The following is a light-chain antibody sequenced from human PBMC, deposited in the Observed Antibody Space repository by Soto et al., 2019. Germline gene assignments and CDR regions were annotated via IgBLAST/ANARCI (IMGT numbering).Light chain of an antibody. CDR3: QQSYGLPLT. CDR1: QAINNY. J-gene: IGKJ4*01. V-gene: IGKV1-39*01. CDR2: TAS. Sequence: DIPMTQSPSSLSASVGDRVTITCRASQAINNYLNWYRQKPGEAPRLLIYTASNLQSGVPSRFSGSGSGTDFTLTISSLQPEDFATYFCQQSYGLPLTFGGGTKVEIK.